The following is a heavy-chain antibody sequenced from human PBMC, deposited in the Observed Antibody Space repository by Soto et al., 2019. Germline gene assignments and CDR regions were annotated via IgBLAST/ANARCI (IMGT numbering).Heavy chain of an antibody. J-gene: IGHJ4*02. CDR2: IIPTIGTT. V-gene: IGHV1-69*14. Sequence: QVQLVQSGAEVKKPGSSVKVSCKASGDTFTIFAISWVRQAPGQGLEWMGGIIPTIGTTNYAQRFQGRIRMTGDKSTGTAYMELSSLKSEDTAVYYCARDLGSGYDPGDYWRQGTLVTVSS. CDR3: ARDLGSGYDPGDY. D-gene: IGHD5-12*01. CDR1: GDTFTIFA.